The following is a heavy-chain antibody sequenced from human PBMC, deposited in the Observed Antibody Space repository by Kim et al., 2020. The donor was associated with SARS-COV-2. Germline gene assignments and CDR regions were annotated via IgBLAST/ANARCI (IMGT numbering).Heavy chain of an antibody. CDR3: TNSAGSSGWYADYYYYMDV. J-gene: IGHJ6*03. V-gene: IGHV3-15*01. D-gene: IGHD6-19*01. Sequence: GRFTISRDDSKNTLYLQMNSLKTEDTAVYYCTNSAGSSGWYADYYYYMDVWGKGTTVTVSS.